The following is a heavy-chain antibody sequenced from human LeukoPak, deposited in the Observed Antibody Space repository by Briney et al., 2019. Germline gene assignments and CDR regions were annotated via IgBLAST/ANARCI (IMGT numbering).Heavy chain of an antibody. CDR2: IQSGGTT. Sequence: PGRSLRLSCAASGFTFSSYAMHWVRQAPGKGLEWVSVIQSGGTTYYADSVKGRFTISRNISKNTLYLQMDSLRAEDTAVYYCAREPWGAKGAAWGMDVWGQGTTVTVSS. D-gene: IGHD1-26*01. V-gene: IGHV3-53*01. CDR1: GFTFSSYA. J-gene: IGHJ6*02. CDR3: AREPWGAKGAAWGMDV.